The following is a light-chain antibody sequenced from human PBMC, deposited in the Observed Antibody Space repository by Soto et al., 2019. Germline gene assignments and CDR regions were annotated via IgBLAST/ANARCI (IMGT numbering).Light chain of an antibody. CDR3: QQYGSSPRT. Sequence: IVSTQSPGTLSFPPVAIATLSCRASQSVTRSFLTWYQQKPGQAPRLLIYGASSRATGIPDRFSGSGSGTDFTLTISRLEPEDFAVYYCQQYGSSPRTFGGGTKV. J-gene: IGKJ4*01. CDR2: GAS. CDR1: QSVTRSF. V-gene: IGKV3-20*01.